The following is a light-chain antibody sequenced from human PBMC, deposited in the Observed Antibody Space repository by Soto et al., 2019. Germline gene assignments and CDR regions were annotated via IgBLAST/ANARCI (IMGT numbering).Light chain of an antibody. CDR1: SSNIGSNY. J-gene: IGLJ2*01. CDR3: AAWDDSLSGYVV. V-gene: IGLV1-47*01. Sequence: QAVVTQPPSASGTPGQRVTISCSGSSSNIGSNYVYWYQQLPGTAPKLLIYRNNQRPSGVPDRFPGSKSGTSASLAISGLRSEDEADYYCAAWDDSLSGYVVFGGGTKLTVL. CDR2: RNN.